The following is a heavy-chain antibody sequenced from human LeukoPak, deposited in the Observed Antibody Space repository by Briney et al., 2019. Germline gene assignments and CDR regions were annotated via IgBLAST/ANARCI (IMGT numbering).Heavy chain of an antibody. Sequence: GGSLRLSCAASGFTFSSYGMHWVRQAPGKGLAGVAFIRYDESNKYYADSVKGRFTISRDNSKNTLYLQMNSLRAEDTAVYYCAKIAAARFYFDYWGQGTLVTVSS. J-gene: IGHJ4*02. V-gene: IGHV3-30*02. CDR3: AKIAAARFYFDY. CDR1: GFTFSSYG. D-gene: IGHD6-13*01. CDR2: IRYDESNK.